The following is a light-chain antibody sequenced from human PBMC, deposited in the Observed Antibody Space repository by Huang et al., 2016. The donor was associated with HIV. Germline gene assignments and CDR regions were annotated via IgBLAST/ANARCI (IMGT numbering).Light chain of an antibody. J-gene: IGKJ1*01. CDR1: HSLFSISTNKDY. V-gene: IGKV4-1*01. CDR2: WSS. Sequence: DIVMAQSPGSLAVSLGERATLTCTSSHSLFSISTNKDYLSWFQQKPGQPPKLLLFWSSTREVGVPDRFSGSGSGTNFTLTIGNLEADDAAIYYCQQYYASPQTFGHGTRV. CDR3: QQYYASPQT.